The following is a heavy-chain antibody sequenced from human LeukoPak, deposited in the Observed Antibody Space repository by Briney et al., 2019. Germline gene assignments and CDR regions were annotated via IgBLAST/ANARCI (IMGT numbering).Heavy chain of an antibody. CDR1: GGSISSYY. V-gene: IGHV4-59*08. CDR2: IYYSGST. J-gene: IGHJ4*02. Sequence: PSETLSLTCTVSGGSISSYYWSWIRQPPGKGLEWIGYIYYSGSTNYNPSLKSRVTISVDTSKNQFSLKLSSVTAADTAVYYCARQARYYYGSGSYSTRHYFDYWGQGTLVTVSS. CDR3: ARQARYYYGSGSYSTRHYFDY. D-gene: IGHD3-10*01.